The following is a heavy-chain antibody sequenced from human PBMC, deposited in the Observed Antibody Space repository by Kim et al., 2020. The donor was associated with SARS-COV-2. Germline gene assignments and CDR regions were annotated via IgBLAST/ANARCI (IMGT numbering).Heavy chain of an antibody. V-gene: IGHV3-66*01. J-gene: IGHJ3*02. CDR3: AREGYDSSARGAFDI. Sequence: ADSVKGRFTISRDNSKNTLYLQMNSLRAEDTAVYYCAREGYDSSARGAFDIWGQGTMVTVSS. D-gene: IGHD3-22*01.